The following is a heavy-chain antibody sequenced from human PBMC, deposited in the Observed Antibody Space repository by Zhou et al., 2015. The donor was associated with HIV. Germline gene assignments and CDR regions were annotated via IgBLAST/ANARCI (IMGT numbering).Heavy chain of an antibody. D-gene: IGHD3-3*01. CDR2: IIPIFGTA. CDR1: GGTFSSYA. Sequence: QVQLVQSGAEVKKPGSSVKVSCKASGGTFSSYAISWVRQAPGQGLEWMGGIIPIFGTANYAQKFQGRVTITADESTSTAYMELSSLRSEDTAVYYCARENLRFVNPGSPYYYYYYGMDVWGQGP. J-gene: IGHJ6*02. V-gene: IGHV1-69*01. CDR3: ARENLRFVNPGSPYYYYYYGMDV.